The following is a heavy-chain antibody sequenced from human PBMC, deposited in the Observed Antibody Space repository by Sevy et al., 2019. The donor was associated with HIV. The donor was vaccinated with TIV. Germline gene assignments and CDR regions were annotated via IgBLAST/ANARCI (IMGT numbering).Heavy chain of an antibody. V-gene: IGHV3-23*01. CDR3: AKDPCIGCEYDRSGYFEAFDI. D-gene: IGHD3-22*01. CDR1: GFTFSSYA. Sequence: GGSLRLSCAASGFTFSSYAMSWVRQAPGKGLEWVSAISGSGGSTYYADSVKGRFTISRDNSKNTLYLQMNSLRAEDTAGYYGAKDPCIGCEYDRSGYFEAFDIWGQGTMVTVSS. CDR2: ISGSGGST. J-gene: IGHJ3*02.